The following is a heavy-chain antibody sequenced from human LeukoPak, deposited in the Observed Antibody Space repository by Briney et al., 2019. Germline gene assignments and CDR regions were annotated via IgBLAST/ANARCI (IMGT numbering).Heavy chain of an antibody. J-gene: IGHJ3*02. Sequence: GGSLRLSCAASGFTISSYSMNWVRQAPGKGLEWVSYISSSSSTIYYADSVKGRFTISRDNTKNSLYLQMNSLRAEDTAVYYCARVRWELRRDAFDIWGQGTMVTVSS. V-gene: IGHV3-48*01. D-gene: IGHD1-26*01. CDR2: ISSSSSTI. CDR3: ARVRWELRRDAFDI. CDR1: GFTISSYS.